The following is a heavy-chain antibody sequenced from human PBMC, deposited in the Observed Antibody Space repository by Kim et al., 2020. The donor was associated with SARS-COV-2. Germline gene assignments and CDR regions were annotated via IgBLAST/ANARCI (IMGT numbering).Heavy chain of an antibody. CDR3: ARGLRVAAAPFDY. J-gene: IGHJ4*02. V-gene: IGHV4-39*02. D-gene: IGHD6-13*01. Sequence: HPPLKSRVPISLDTSKRHFYLKLSSVTAADTAVYYCARGLRVAAAPFDYWGQGTLVTVSS.